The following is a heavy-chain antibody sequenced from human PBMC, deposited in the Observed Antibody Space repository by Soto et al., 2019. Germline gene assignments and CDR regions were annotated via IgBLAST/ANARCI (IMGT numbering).Heavy chain of an antibody. CDR3: AIDRGTGDYGVNAVDI. CDR2: ISGRGGNT. D-gene: IGHD7-27*01. Sequence: EVQLLESGGGLVQPGGSLRLSCAASGFTFSIFARSWVRQAPGKGLEWVSTISGRGGNTYYADSVKGRFTISRDNSKNTLNLQMNGPGGEDTAVYYCAIDRGTGDYGVNAVDIWGQGTMVTVSS. CDR1: GFTFSIFA. J-gene: IGHJ3*02. V-gene: IGHV3-23*01.